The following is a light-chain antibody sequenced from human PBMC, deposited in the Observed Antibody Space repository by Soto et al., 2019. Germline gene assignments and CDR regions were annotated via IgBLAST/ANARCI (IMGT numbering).Light chain of an antibody. Sequence: DIQMTQSPSSLSASVGDRVSITCRASQNISPYLNWYQQKPGKAPKLLIYATSNLQSGVPSSFSGSESGTDFTLTISSLQPEDFATYYCQQSYRTSVTFGQGTKVDIK. CDR2: ATS. V-gene: IGKV1-39*01. J-gene: IGKJ1*01. CDR1: QNISPY. CDR3: QQSYRTSVT.